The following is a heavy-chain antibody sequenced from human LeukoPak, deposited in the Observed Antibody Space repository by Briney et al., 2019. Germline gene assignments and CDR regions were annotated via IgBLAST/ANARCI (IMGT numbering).Heavy chain of an antibody. CDR2: IYSGGST. J-gene: IGHJ3*02. CDR1: GFTVSSNY. Sequence: GGPLRLSCAASGFTVSSNYMSWVRQAPGKGLEWVSVIYSGGSTYYADSVKGRFTISRDNSKNTLYLQMNSLRAEDTAVYYCARDRFGNYDAFDIWGQGTMVTVSS. CDR3: ARDRFGNYDAFDI. D-gene: IGHD1-7*01. V-gene: IGHV3-66*02.